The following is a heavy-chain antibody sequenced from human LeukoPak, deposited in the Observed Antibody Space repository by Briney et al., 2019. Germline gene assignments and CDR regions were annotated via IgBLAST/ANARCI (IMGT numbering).Heavy chain of an antibody. CDR1: GGSISSYY. J-gene: IGHJ6*02. CDR2: IYYSGST. Sequence: PSETLYLTCTVSGGSISSYYWSWIRQPPGKGLEWIGYIYYSGSTNYNPSLKSRVTISVDTYKNQFSLKLSSVTAADTAVYYCASLSVVVPAAKAYYYYGMDVWGQGTTVTVSS. CDR3: ASLSVVVPAAKAYYYYGMDV. V-gene: IGHV4-59*08. D-gene: IGHD2-2*01.